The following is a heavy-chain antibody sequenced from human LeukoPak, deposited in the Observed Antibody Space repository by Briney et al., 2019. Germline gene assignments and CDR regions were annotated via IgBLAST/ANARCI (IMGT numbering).Heavy chain of an antibody. V-gene: IGHV1-69*13. CDR3: ARDRRDPEGGYYFDY. CDR2: IIPIFGTA. J-gene: IGHJ4*02. CDR1: GGTFSSYA. Sequence: SVKVSCKASGGTFSSYAISWVRQAPGQGLEWMGGIIPIFGTANYAQKFQGRVTITADESTSTAYMELSSLRSEDTAVYYCARDRRDPEGGYYFDYWGQGTLVTVSS.